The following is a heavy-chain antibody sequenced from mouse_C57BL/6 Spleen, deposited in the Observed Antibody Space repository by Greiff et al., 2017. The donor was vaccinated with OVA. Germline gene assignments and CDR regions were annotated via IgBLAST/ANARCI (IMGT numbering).Heavy chain of an antibody. CDR3: SRSDSRGFAY. Sequence: VQLQQSGPELAKPGASVKIPCKAFGYTFTDYNMDWVKPSHGKSLEWIGDSNPNNGGTIYNQKFKGKATLTVDKSSSTAYMELRSLTAEDTADYYCSRSDSRGFAYWGQGTLVTVSA. CDR1: GYTFTDYN. CDR2: SNPNNGGT. V-gene: IGHV1-18*01. J-gene: IGHJ3*01.